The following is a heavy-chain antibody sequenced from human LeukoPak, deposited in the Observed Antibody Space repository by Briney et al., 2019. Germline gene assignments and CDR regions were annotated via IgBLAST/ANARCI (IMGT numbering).Heavy chain of an antibody. CDR3: AKDRGIRYYDFWSGIDY. V-gene: IGHV3-23*01. J-gene: IGHJ4*02. Sequence: PGGSLRLSCAASGFTFSSCAMSWVRQAPGKGPEWVSGISGSGGSTYYADSVKGRFTISRDNSKNTLYLQMNSLRAEDTAVYYCAKDRGIRYYDFWSGIDYWGEGTLVTVSS. CDR2: ISGSGGST. D-gene: IGHD3-3*01. CDR1: GFTFSSCA.